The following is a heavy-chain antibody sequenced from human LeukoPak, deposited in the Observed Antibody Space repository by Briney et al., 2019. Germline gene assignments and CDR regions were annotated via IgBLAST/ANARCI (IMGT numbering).Heavy chain of an antibody. CDR3: ARDVNYYGSGSWDY. CDR1: GFTFSSYS. D-gene: IGHD3-10*01. V-gene: IGHV3-21*01. Sequence: GGSLRLSCAASGFTFSSYSMNWVRQAPGKGLEWVSSISSSSSYIYYADSVKGRYTISRDNAKNSLYLQMNSLRAEDTAVYYCARDVNYYGSGSWDYWGQGTLVTVSS. CDR2: ISSSSSYI. J-gene: IGHJ4*02.